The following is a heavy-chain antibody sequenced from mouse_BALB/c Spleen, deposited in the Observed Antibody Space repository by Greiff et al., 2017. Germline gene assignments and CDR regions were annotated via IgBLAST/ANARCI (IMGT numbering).Heavy chain of an antibody. CDR2: INPSSGYT. D-gene: IGHD1-2*01. J-gene: IGHJ4*01. Sequence: QVQLQQSGADLARPGASVKMSCKASGYTFTSYTMHWVKQRPGQGLEWIGYINPSSGYTNYNQKFKDKATLTADKSSSTAYMQLSSLTSEDSAVYYCARGGAYYGPFPHSMDYWGQGTSVTVSS. CDR1: GYTFTSYT. V-gene: IGHV1-4*01. CDR3: ARGGAYYGPFPHSMDY.